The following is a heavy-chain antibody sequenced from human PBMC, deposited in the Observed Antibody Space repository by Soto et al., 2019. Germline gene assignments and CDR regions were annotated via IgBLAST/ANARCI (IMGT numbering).Heavy chain of an antibody. CDR1: GFTFSSYG. J-gene: IGHJ4*02. CDR2: ISNDGTNE. CDR3: AAGYSFGDY. D-gene: IGHD5-18*01. Sequence: QVQVVESGGGVVQPGRSLRLSCAASGFTFSSYGMQWVRQAPGKGLEWVALISNDGTNEYYGDPVKGRFTISRDNSRNTLYLQMNSLGAEDTAVYYCAAGYSFGDYWGQGALVTVSS. V-gene: IGHV3-30*03.